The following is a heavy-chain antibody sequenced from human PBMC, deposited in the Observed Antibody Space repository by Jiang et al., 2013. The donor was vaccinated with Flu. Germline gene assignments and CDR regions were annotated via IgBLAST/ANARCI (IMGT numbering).Heavy chain of an antibody. CDR2: IIPILGVT. D-gene: IGHD2-21*02. CDR1: GGTFHSYT. CDR3: ARASCGGDCYSGGLAHFYFDN. Sequence: SCKASGGTFHSYTLNWVRQAPGQGLEWVGRIIPILGVTSYAQRFQGRVTLTADKFTSTAYMELSSLTDDDTALYYCARASCGGDCYSGGLAHFYFDNWGQGTLVTVSS. J-gene: IGHJ4*02. V-gene: IGHV1-69*02.